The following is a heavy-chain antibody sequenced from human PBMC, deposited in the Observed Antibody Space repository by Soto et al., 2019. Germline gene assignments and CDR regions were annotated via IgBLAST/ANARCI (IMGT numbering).Heavy chain of an antibody. CDR1: GFTVSSNY. V-gene: IGHV3-53*01. CDR2: IYSGGST. CDR3: ARTVVATPYYFDY. D-gene: IGHD2-2*01. Sequence: QPGGSLRLSCAASGFTVSSNYMSWVRQAPGKGLEWVSVIYSGGSTYYADSVKGRFTISRDNSKNTLYLQMNTLRAEDTAVYYCARTVVATPYYFDYWGLGTLVTVSS. J-gene: IGHJ4*02.